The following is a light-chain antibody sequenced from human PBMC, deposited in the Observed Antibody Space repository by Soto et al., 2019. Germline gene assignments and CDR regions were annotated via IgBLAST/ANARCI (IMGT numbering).Light chain of an antibody. CDR3: QQYNSWPPSYT. J-gene: IGKJ2*01. Sequence: EIVMTQSPATLSVSLGDRATLSCRASQSVSNYLAWYQQKPGQAPRLLIYGASTRATGIPARFSGSGSETDFTLTICSLQSEDFAVYYCQQYNSWPPSYTFGQGTKLEIK. CDR1: QSVSNY. CDR2: GAS. V-gene: IGKV3-15*01.